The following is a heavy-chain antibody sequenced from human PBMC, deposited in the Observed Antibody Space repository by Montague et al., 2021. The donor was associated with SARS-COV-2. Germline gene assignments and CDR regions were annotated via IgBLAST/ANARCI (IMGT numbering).Heavy chain of an antibody. V-gene: IGHV3-13*04. Sequence: SLRLSCAASGFTFSSYDMHWVRQAPGKGLEWVSAIGTAGDTYYPGSVKGRFTISSENAKNSLYLQMNSLRAGDTAVYYCARGVTMVQGGIYYYYGMDVWGQGTTVTVSS. D-gene: IGHD3-10*01. J-gene: IGHJ6*02. CDR3: ARGVTMVQGGIYYYYGMDV. CDR1: GFTFSSYD. CDR2: IGTAGDT.